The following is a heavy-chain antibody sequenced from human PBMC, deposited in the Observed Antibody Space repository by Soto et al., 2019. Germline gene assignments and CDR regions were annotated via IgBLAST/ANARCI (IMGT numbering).Heavy chain of an antibody. D-gene: IGHD5-18*01. CDR3: ARVKRFRGGEKLWKQLCSYSFDY. V-gene: IGHV1-69*13. J-gene: IGHJ4*02. CDR1: GGTFSSYA. Sequence: SVKVSCKASGGTFSSYAISWVRQAPGQGLEWMGGIIPIFGTANYAQKSQGRVTITADESASTAYMELSSLRSEDTAVYYCARVKRFRGGEKLWKQLCSYSFDYGARGPRVPVSP. CDR2: IIPIFGTA.